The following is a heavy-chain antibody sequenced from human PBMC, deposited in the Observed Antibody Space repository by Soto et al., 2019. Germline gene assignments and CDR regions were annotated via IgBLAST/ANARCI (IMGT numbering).Heavy chain of an antibody. CDR1: GYSFTGHY. CDR3: ARDVYSVEY. D-gene: IGHD2-8*01. V-gene: IGHV1-2*02. Sequence: QVQLVQSGAEVKKPGASVKVSCKASGYSFTGHYVHWVRQAPGQGLEWMGWINPHSGDTHYAQKFQGRVTMTRDTSVNTAYLELRWLRCDDTAVYFCARDVYSVEYWGQGTLVTVS. J-gene: IGHJ4*02. CDR2: INPHSGDT.